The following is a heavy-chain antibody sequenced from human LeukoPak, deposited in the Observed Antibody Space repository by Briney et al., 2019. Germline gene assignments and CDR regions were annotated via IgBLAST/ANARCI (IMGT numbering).Heavy chain of an antibody. Sequence: GGSVSVSCKASGYTFTSYAMHWVGQAPGQRGEGMGWINAGNGNTKYAQGFQGRVTITRERTASTAYMEVSSQRAEDRDGYYCARPSYDYVWGSYRPWYYFDYWGQGTLVTVSS. J-gene: IGHJ4*02. CDR2: INAGNGNT. V-gene: IGHV1-3*03. CDR3: ARPSYDYVWGSYRPWYYFDY. D-gene: IGHD3-16*02. CDR1: GYTFTSYA.